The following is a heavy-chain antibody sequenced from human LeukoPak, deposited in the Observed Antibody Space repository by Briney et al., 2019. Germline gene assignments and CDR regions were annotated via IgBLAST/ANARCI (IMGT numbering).Heavy chain of an antibody. CDR2: IKSKTDSGTT. V-gene: IGHV3-15*01. Sequence: GGSLRLSCAASGFTFSDAWMSWVRHAPGMGLEWVGRIKSKTDSGTTDYSAPVKGRFTISRDDSKNTLYMQINSLKTEDTAVYYCTADMPASSRAADYWGQGTLVTVSS. J-gene: IGHJ4*02. D-gene: IGHD2-15*01. CDR1: GFTFSDAW. CDR3: TADMPASSRAADY.